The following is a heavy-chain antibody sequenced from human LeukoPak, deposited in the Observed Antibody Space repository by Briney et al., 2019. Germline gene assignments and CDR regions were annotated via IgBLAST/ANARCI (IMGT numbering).Heavy chain of an antibody. Sequence: SETLSLTCTVSGGSIRSYYWSWLRQAPGEGLEWIGFISYSGYTSYSPSLKSRVAISVDTSKSQFSLRLSSMTAADTAIYYCARGRNDNGGMFFDSWAQGTLVTVSS. CDR2: ISYSGYT. CDR1: GGSIRSYY. CDR3: ARGRNDNGGMFFDS. D-gene: IGHD4-23*01. J-gene: IGHJ4*02. V-gene: IGHV4-59*01.